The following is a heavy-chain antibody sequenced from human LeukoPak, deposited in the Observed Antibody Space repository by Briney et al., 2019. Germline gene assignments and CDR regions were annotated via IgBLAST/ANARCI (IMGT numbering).Heavy chain of an antibody. J-gene: IGHJ4*02. CDR2: IYPGDSDT. CDR3: ARGATTGDF. Sequence: GESLKISCKASGYSFTNYWIAWVRQMPGKGLEMMEIIYPGDSDTTYSPSFQGQVTFSADKSISTAYLQWSSLKASDTAMYYCARGATTGDFWGQGTLVTVSS. V-gene: IGHV5-51*01. CDR1: GYSFTNYW. D-gene: IGHD4-17*01.